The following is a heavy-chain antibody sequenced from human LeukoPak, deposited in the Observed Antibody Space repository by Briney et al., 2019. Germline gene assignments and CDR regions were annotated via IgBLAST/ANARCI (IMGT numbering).Heavy chain of an antibody. V-gene: IGHV3-48*02. D-gene: IGHD3-10*01. CDR2: ISSCNNVI. CDR1: GFTFKTYS. CDR3: ARDMSLLWFGDPFDY. Sequence: GGSLRLSCAASGFTFKTYSMSWVRQAPGTGLEWTSYISSCNNVIYYADSVKGRFTISSHNARNSLFLQMNSLRDEDTAVYYCARDMSLLWFGDPFDYWGQGTLVTVSS. J-gene: IGHJ4*02.